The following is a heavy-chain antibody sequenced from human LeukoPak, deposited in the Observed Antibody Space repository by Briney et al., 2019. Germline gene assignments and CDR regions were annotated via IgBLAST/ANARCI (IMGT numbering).Heavy chain of an antibody. CDR1: GFTFSSYS. CDR2: ISSSSSYI. J-gene: IGHJ3*02. V-gene: IGHV3-21*01. CDR3: ASLGYCSGGSCLDDAFDI. D-gene: IGHD2-15*01. Sequence: PGGSLRLSCAASGFTFSSYSMNWVRQAPGKGLEWVSSISSSSSYIYYADSVKGRFTISRDNAKNSLYLQMNSLRAEDTAVYYCASLGYCSGGSCLDDAFDIWGQGTMVTVSS.